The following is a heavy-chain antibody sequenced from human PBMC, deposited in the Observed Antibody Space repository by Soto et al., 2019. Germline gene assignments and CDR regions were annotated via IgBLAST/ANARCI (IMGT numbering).Heavy chain of an antibody. CDR3: IHSRCGGDCLQSYASYYYYGMDV. V-gene: IGHV2-5*02. D-gene: IGHD2-21*02. Sequence: QITLKESGPPLVKPTQTLTLTCTFSAFSLSTGGVGVGWIRQPPGKALEWLALIYWDDDKRYSPSLRSRLTIPKDTSKNQVVLTMTNMDPVDTATYYCIHSRCGGDCLQSYASYYYYGMDVWGQGTTVTVSS. CDR2: IYWDDDK. CDR1: AFSLSTGGVG. J-gene: IGHJ6*02.